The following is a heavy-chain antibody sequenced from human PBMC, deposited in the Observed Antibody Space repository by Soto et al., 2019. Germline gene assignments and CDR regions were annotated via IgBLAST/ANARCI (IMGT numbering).Heavy chain of an antibody. V-gene: IGHV4-59*01. J-gene: IGHJ5*02. CDR2: IYYSGST. Sequence: QVQLQESGPGLVKPSETLSLTCTVSGGSISSYYWSWIRQPPGKGLEWIGYIYYSGSTNYNPSRKCRVTRSVDTSRNQFSLKLSSVTAADTAVYYCASLQNWFDPWGQGTLVTVSS. CDR3: ASLQNWFDP. CDR1: GGSISSYY.